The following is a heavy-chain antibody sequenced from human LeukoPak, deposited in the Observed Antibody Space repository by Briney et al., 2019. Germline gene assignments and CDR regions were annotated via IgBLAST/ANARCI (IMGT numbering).Heavy chain of an antibody. Sequence: GRSLRLSCAASGFPFSSYGMHWVRQAPGKGLEWVAVISYDGSNKYYADSVKGRFTISRDNSKNTLYLQMNSLRAEDTAVYYCAKDEGGSGSYYNDILDYWGQGTLVTVSS. CDR3: AKDEGGSGSYYNDILDY. D-gene: IGHD3-10*01. V-gene: IGHV3-30*18. CDR2: ISYDGSNK. J-gene: IGHJ4*02. CDR1: GFPFSSYG.